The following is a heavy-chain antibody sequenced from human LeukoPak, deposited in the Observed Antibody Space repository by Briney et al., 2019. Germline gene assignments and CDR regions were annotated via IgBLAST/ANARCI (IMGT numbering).Heavy chain of an antibody. CDR2: INPNSGGT. CDR1: GYTFTGYY. CDR3: ANEVLGYCSSTSCAPGY. D-gene: IGHD2-2*01. J-gene: IGHJ4*02. Sequence: ASVKVSCKASGYTFTGYYMHWVRQAPGQGLEWMGWINPNSGGTNYAQKFQGRVTMTRDTPISTAYMELSRLRSDDTAVYYCANEVLGYCSSTSCAPGYWGQGTLVTVSS. V-gene: IGHV1-2*02.